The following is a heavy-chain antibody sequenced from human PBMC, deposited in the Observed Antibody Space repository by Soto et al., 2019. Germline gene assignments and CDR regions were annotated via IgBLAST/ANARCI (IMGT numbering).Heavy chain of an antibody. Sequence: GASVKVSCKASGYTFTGYYMHWVRQAPGQGLEWMGWINPNSGGTNYAQKFQGRVTMTRDTSISTAYMELSRLRSDDTAVYYCARDGSPYYDFWSGYYTGMVVDYWGQGTLVTVSS. V-gene: IGHV1-2*02. J-gene: IGHJ4*02. D-gene: IGHD3-3*01. CDR3: ARDGSPYYDFWSGYYTGMVVDY. CDR2: INPNSGGT. CDR1: GYTFTGYY.